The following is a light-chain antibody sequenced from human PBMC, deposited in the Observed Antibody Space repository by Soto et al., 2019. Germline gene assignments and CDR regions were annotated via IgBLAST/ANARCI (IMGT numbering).Light chain of an antibody. CDR3: QTWGTGI. CDR2: LNSDGSH. CDR1: SGHSSYA. V-gene: IGLV4-69*01. J-gene: IGLJ2*01. Sequence: QPVLTQSPSASASLGASVKLTCTLSSGHSSYAIAWPQQQPEKGPRYLMKLNSDGSHSKGDGIPDRFSGSSSGAERYLTISSLQSEDEADYYCQTWGTGIFGGGTKLTVL.